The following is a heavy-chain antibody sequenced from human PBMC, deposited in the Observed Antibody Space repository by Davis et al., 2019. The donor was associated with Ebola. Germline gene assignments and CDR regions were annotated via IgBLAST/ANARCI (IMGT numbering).Heavy chain of an antibody. CDR3: AREEYYYDSSGYYYGGVPT. Sequence: GESLKISCAASGFTFSSYAMSWVRQAPGKGLEWVSAISGSGGSTYYADSVKGRFTISRDNAKNSLYLQMNSLRAEDTAVYYCAREEYYYDSSGYYYGGVPTWGQGTLVTVSS. J-gene: IGHJ5*02. D-gene: IGHD3-22*01. CDR1: GFTFSSYA. CDR2: ISGSGGST. V-gene: IGHV3-23*01.